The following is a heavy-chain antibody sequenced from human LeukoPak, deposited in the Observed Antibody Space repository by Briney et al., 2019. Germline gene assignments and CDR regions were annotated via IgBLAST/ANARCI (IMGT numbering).Heavy chain of an antibody. V-gene: IGHV1-69*13. CDR1: GYTFTSYG. CDR3: ARATGSNYESDYYYYGMDV. Sequence: SVKVSCKASGYTFTSYGISWVRQAPGQGLEWMGGIIPIFGTANYAQKFQGRVTITADESTSTAYMELSSLRSEDTAVYYCARATGSNYESDYYYYGMDVWGQGTTVTVSS. D-gene: IGHD4-11*01. J-gene: IGHJ6*02. CDR2: IIPIFGTA.